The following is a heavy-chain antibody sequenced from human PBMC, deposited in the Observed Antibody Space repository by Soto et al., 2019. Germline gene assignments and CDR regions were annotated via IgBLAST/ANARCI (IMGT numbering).Heavy chain of an antibody. V-gene: IGHV1-69*13. J-gene: IGHJ4*01. CDR1: GGTFSSYA. D-gene: IGHD3-10*01. Sequence: SVKVSCKASGGTFSSYAISWVRQAPGQGLEWMGGIIPIFGTANYAQKFQGRVTITADESTSTAYMELSSLRSEDTAVYYCARDGNGSASYYNPFDYWGHGTLATVSS. CDR3: ARDGNGSASYYNPFDY. CDR2: IIPIFGTA.